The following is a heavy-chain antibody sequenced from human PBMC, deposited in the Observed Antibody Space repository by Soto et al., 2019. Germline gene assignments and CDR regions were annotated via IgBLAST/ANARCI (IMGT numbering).Heavy chain of an antibody. J-gene: IGHJ6*02. CDR3: ARDLWGYCGADCYPLDV. D-gene: IGHD2-21*02. CDR2: VYNTGST. CDR1: GGSIRSYY. V-gene: IGHV4-59*01. Sequence: SETLSLTCTVFGGSIRSYYWSWVRRPPGKGLEWIGYVYNTGSTIYNPSLKRRVTISVDTSKNQFSLKLNSVTAADTAVYYCARDLWGYCGADCYPLDVWGQGTMVTVSS.